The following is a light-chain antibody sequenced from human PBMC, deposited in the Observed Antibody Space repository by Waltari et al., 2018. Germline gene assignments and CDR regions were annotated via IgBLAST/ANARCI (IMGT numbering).Light chain of an antibody. CDR3: QVCDNSGDRVV. Sequence: SYVLTHPPSVSVAPGQTARITCEGNNIGSKSVHWYQQKPGQAPVLVVYGDSDRPSGNPGGFAGSNSGNTAPLRIGRGDAGDEADYYCQVCDNSGDRVVFGGGTKLTVL. CDR2: GDS. CDR1: NIGSKS. J-gene: IGLJ2*01. V-gene: IGLV3-21*02.